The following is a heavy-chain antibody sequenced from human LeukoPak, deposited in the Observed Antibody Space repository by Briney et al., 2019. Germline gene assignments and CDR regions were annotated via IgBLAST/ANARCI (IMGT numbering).Heavy chain of an antibody. Sequence: SETLSLTCTVSGGSISSSSYYWGWIRQPPGKGLEWIGSIYYSGSTYYNPSLKSRVTISVDTSKNQFSLKLSSVTAADTAVYYCARASPDYYYGSGKGVDYWGQGTLVTVSS. CDR3: ARASPDYYYGSGKGVDY. D-gene: IGHD3-10*01. V-gene: IGHV4-39*07. J-gene: IGHJ4*02. CDR2: IYYSGST. CDR1: GGSISSSSYY.